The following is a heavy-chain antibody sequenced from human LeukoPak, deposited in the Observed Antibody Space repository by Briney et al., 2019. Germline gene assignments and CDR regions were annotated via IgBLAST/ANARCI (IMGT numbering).Heavy chain of an antibody. Sequence: GASVKVSCKASGYTFTGYYMHWVRQAPGQGLERMGWINPNSGGTNYAQKFQGRVTMTRDTSISTAYMELSRLRSDDTAVYYCARVSRRMQLAIFDYWGQGTLVTVSS. V-gene: IGHV1-2*02. CDR1: GYTFTGYY. CDR3: ARVSRRMQLAIFDY. CDR2: INPNSGGT. J-gene: IGHJ4*02. D-gene: IGHD6-6*01.